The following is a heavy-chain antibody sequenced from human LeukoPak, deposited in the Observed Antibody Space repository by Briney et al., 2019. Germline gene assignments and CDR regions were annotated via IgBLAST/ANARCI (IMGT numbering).Heavy chain of an antibody. CDR2: ISSSSSYI. CDR1: GFTFSDYY. D-gene: IGHD6-19*01. Sequence: GGSLRLSCAASGFTFSDYYMSWIRQAPGKGLEWVSSISSSSSYIYYADSVKGRFTISRDNAKNSLYLQMNSLRAEDTALYYCAKASSGWYYFDYWGQGTLVTVSS. J-gene: IGHJ4*02. CDR3: AKASSGWYYFDY. V-gene: IGHV3-11*05.